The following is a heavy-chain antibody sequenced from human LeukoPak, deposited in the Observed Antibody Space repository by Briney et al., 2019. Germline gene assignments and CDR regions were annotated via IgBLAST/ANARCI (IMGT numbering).Heavy chain of an antibody. CDR3: ASFYDTSGRDY. CDR2: IGTHGSPS. Sequence: PGGSLRLSCAASGFTFSNYEMNWVRQAPGKGLEWVSYIGTHGSPSYYAASVEGRFTVSRDNAKNSLYLQMNSLRAEDTAVYYCASFYDTSGRDYWGQGILVTVSS. V-gene: IGHV3-48*03. CDR1: GFTFSNYE. D-gene: IGHD3-22*01. J-gene: IGHJ4*02.